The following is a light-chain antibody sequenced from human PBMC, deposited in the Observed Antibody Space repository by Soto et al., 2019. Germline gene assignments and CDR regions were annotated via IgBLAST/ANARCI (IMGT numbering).Light chain of an antibody. Sequence: DIVMTQSPDSLAVSLGERATINCKSSQSVLYNSNNKNYLAWYQQKPGQPPKLLIYWASTRESGVPDRFSGSGSGTDFTLTISSLQAEDAAVYYCQQYYSTRTFGQGTKVEIK. CDR3: QQYYSTRT. CDR2: WAS. J-gene: IGKJ1*01. V-gene: IGKV4-1*01. CDR1: QSVLYNSNNKNY.